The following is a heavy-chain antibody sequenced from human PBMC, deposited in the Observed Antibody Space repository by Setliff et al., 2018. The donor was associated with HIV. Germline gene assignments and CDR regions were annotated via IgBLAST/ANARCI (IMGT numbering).Heavy chain of an antibody. D-gene: IGHD4-17*01. CDR3: ARVQMAYAAFDV. V-gene: IGHV4-59*01. J-gene: IGHJ3*01. CDR1: GGSISTYY. CDR2: TYFTGSS. Sequence: SETLSLTCTVSGGSISTYYWSWIRQPPGKGLEWIGSTYFTGSSDNNPSLKSRVTLSVDTSKHQFSLKLSSVTAADTAVYYCARVQMAYAAFDVWGQGTMGTVSS.